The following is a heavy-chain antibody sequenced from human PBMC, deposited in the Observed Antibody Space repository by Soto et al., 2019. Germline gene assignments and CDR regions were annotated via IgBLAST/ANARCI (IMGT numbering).Heavy chain of an antibody. V-gene: IGHV4-4*02. CDR1: GGSISSSNW. Sequence: QVQLQESGPGLVKPSGTLSLTCAVSGGSISSSNWWSWVRQPPGKGLEWIGEIYHSGSTNYNLSLKSLVTTSVDKSKSQFSLKLSAVSAADTAVYYCARSGRYGGGDFVYWGQGTLVTVSS. J-gene: IGHJ4*02. CDR2: IYHSGST. D-gene: IGHD3-3*01. CDR3: ARSGRYGGGDFVY.